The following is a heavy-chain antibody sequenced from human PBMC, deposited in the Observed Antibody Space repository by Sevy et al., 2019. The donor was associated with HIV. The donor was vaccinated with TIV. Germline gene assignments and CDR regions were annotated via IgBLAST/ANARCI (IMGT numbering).Heavy chain of an antibody. CDR2: IKSKIDGETT. D-gene: IGHD3-9*01. V-gene: IGHV3-15*01. CDR1: GLTFNNAW. Sequence: GGSLRLSCAVSGLTFNNAWMNWVRQAPGTGLQWVGLIKSKIDGETTDYAEPVKGRFTISRDDSKNTLFLQMNSLKIEETAVYYYATAPGYYDSAPFDYWGPGTLVTVSS. CDR3: ATAPGYYDSAPFDY. J-gene: IGHJ4*02.